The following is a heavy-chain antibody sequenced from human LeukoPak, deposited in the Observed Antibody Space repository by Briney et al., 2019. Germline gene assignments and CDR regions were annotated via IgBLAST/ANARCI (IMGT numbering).Heavy chain of an antibody. J-gene: IGHJ5*02. D-gene: IGHD1-7*01. CDR3: AREGANWNYARHNWFDP. CDR1: GGSFSGYY. CDR2: INHSGST. V-gene: IGHV4-34*01. Sequence: PSETLSLTCAVYGGSFSGYYWSWIRQPPGKGLEWIGEINHSGSTNYNPSLKSRVTISVDTSKNQFSLKLSSVTAADTAVYYCAREGANWNYARHNWFDPWGQGTLVTVSS.